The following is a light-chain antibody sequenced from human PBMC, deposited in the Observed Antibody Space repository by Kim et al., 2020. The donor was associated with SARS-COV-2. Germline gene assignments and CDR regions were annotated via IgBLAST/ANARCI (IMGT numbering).Light chain of an antibody. Sequence: SSGLTQDPAVSVALGQTVTITCQGDSLRGYYASWFRQKSGQAPILVIYGDKNRPSGIPDRFSGSGSGNTASLTITGAQAEDEADYYCNSRDSSGNHVLFGGGTQLTVL. CDR2: GDK. CDR3: NSRDSSGNHVL. V-gene: IGLV3-19*01. CDR1: SLRGYY. J-gene: IGLJ3*02.